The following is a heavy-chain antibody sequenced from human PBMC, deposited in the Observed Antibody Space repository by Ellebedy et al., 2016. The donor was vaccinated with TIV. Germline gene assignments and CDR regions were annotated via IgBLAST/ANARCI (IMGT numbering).Heavy chain of an antibody. V-gene: IGHV4-59*11. CDR2: IYYNGLT. CDR1: GASINNLF. D-gene: IGHD6-19*01. J-gene: IGHJ4*02. CDR3: ASHYSASGWRSYFDS. Sequence: MPSETLSLTCTVSGASINNLFWSWIRQTPGKGLEWIGYIYYNGLTNTSPSLRSGVTISIGPSKNQFSLTLTSVTAADTAVYSCASHYSASGWRSYFDSWGQGTPVTVSS.